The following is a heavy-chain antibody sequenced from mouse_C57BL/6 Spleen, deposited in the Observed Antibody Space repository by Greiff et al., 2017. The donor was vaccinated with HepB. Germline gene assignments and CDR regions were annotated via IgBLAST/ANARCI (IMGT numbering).Heavy chain of an antibody. V-gene: IGHV1-72*01. D-gene: IGHD1-1*01. CDR1: GYTFTSYW. CDR2: IDPNSGGT. Sequence: QFQLQQPGAELVKPGASVKLSCKASGYTFTSYWMHWVKQRPGRGLEWIGRIDPNSGGTKYNEKFKSKATLTVDKPSSTAYMQLSSLTSEDSAVYYCATFITTVVAHFDYWGQGTTLTVSS. J-gene: IGHJ2*01. CDR3: ATFITTVVAHFDY.